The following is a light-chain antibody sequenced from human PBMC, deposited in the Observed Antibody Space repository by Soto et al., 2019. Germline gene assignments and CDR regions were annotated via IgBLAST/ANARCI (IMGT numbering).Light chain of an antibody. V-gene: IGKV3-15*01. J-gene: IGKJ5*01. CDR1: QSVSSD. CDR3: QQYDNWPPIT. Sequence: EIGRARSASTLTVSPGERATLSCRASQSVSSDLAWYQQKPGQAPRLLIYGASTRATGIPARFSGSGSGTEFTLTISSLQSEDFAVYYCQQYDNWPPITFGQGTRLE. CDR2: GAS.